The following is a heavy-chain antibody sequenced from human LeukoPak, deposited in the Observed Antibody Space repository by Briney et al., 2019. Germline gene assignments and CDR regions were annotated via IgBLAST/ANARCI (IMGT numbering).Heavy chain of an antibody. V-gene: IGHV4-59*05. CDR3: AKFAPPLYYYDSSGSGEAFDI. D-gene: IGHD3-22*01. CDR1: GGSISTYY. J-gene: IGHJ3*02. CDR2: IYYSGST. Sequence: SETLSLTCTVSGGSISTYYWSWIRQPPGKGLEWIGSIYYSGSTYYNPSLKSRVTISVDTSKNQFSLKLSSVTAADTAVYCCAKFAPPLYYYDSSGSGEAFDIWGQGTMVTVSS.